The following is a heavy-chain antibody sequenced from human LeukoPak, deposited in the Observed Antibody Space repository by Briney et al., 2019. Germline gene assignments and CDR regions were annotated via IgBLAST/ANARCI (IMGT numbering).Heavy chain of an antibody. CDR3: AQDFGFGELESQNWFDP. D-gene: IGHD3-10*01. Sequence: GSSVKVSCKASGGTFSSYTISWVRQAPGQGLEWMGRIIPILGIANYAQNYQGRVTITADKSTNTAYMELSSLRSDDTAVYYCAQDFGFGELESQNWFDPWGQGTLVTVSS. V-gene: IGHV1-69*02. CDR1: GGTFSSYT. J-gene: IGHJ5*02. CDR2: IIPILGIA.